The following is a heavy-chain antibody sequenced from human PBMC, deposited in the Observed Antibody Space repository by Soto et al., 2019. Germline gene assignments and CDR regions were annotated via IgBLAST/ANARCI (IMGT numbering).Heavy chain of an antibody. CDR2: ISAYNGNT. CDR1: GYTFTSYG. V-gene: IGHV1-18*01. Sequence: ASVKVSCKASGYTFTSYGISWVRQAPGQGHEWMGWISAYNGNTNYAQKLQGRVTMTTDTSTSTAYMELRSLRSDDTAVYFCARVGDGYNSKSYYYYGMDVWGQGTTVTVSS. CDR3: ARVGDGYNSKSYYYYGMDV. J-gene: IGHJ6*02. D-gene: IGHD5-12*01.